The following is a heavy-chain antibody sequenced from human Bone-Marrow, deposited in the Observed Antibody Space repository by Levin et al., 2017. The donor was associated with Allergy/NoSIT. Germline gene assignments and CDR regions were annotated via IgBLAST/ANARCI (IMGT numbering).Heavy chain of an antibody. V-gene: IGHV1-18*01. CDR2: ISPYNGNT. Sequence: GESLKISCKASGYTFTRSGFTWVRQAPGQGLEWMGYISPYNGNTNYAQKFQGRVTMTTDTSTSTAYMELRSLRSDDTAVYYCARTYYYDSIGYPGYLDYWGQGTLVTVSS. D-gene: IGHD3-22*01. CDR3: ARTYYYDSIGYPGYLDY. J-gene: IGHJ4*02. CDR1: GYTFTRSG.